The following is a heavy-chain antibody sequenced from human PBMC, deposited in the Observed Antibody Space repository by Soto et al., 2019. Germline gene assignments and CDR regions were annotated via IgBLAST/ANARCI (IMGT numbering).Heavy chain of an antibody. CDR3: ARGIFGVVTQSPYFDY. J-gene: IGHJ4*02. V-gene: IGHV1-2*04. Sequence: ASVKVSCKASGYTFTRYYMHWVRQAPGQGLEWMGWINPNSGGTNYAQKFQGWVTMTRDTSISTAYMELSRLRSDDTAVYYCARGIFGVVTQSPYFDYWGQGTLVTVSS. D-gene: IGHD3-3*01. CDR1: GYTFTRYY. CDR2: INPNSGGT.